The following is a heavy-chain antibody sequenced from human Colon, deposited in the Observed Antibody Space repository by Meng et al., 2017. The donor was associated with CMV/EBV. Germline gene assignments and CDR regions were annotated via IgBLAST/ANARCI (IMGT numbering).Heavy chain of an antibody. CDR2: VWDNGNRQ. CDR3: AKDIRNMAGGDY. J-gene: IGHJ4*02. Sequence: SCSPSGFTFDSYAMHWVRQTPGKGLEWVAIVWDNGNRQYYADSVKGRFTISRDNSRNTLYLQMNSLRAEDTAVYYCAKDIRNMAGGDYWGQGTLVTVSS. D-gene: IGHD2-21*01. CDR1: GFTFDSYA. V-gene: IGHV3-33*06.